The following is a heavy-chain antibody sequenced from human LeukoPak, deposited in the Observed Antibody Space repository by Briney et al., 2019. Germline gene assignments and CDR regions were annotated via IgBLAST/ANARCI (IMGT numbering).Heavy chain of an antibody. D-gene: IGHD6-19*01. CDR2: INPNSGGT. V-gene: IGHV1-2*02. J-gene: IGHJ4*02. Sequence: ASVKVSCKASGYTFTGYYMHWVRQAPGQGLEWMGWINPNSGGTNYAQKFQGRVTMTRDTSISTAYMELSRLRSDDTAVYYCARGGLEKRGWYRAEIDYWGQGTLVTVSS. CDR1: GYTFTGYY. CDR3: ARGGLEKRGWYRAEIDY.